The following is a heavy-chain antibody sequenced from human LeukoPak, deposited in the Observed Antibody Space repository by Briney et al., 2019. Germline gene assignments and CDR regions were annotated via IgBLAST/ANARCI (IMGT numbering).Heavy chain of an antibody. J-gene: IGHJ4*02. Sequence: GRSLRLSCSASGFTFSFYAMYWVRQAPGKGLEYVSVISSNGDITYYADSVKGRFAISRDNSRNTLHLQMSSLRVEDTAVYYCVKDSSSGSYFDYWGQGTLVTVSS. CDR2: ISSNGDIT. CDR1: GFTFSFYA. V-gene: IGHV3-64D*09. CDR3: VKDSSSGSYFDY. D-gene: IGHD3-10*01.